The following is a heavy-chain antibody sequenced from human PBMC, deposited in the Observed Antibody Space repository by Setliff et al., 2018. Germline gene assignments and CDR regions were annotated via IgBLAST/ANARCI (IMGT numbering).Heavy chain of an antibody. V-gene: IGHV5-51*01. CDR3: ARGRRDGYKAGFDP. D-gene: IGHD5-12*01. Sequence: PGESLKISCKASGYSSPTYWIGWVRQMPGKGLEWMGLIQPADSDVRYTPSFEGQVTISADKSISTAYLQWSSLGASDSGIYYCARGRRDGYKAGFDPWGQGTLVTVSS. CDR1: GYSSPTYW. CDR2: IQPADSDV. J-gene: IGHJ5*02.